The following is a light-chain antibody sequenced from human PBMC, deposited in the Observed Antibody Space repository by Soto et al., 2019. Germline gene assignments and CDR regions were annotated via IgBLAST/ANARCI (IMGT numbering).Light chain of an antibody. Sequence: DIQMTQSPSSLSASVGDRVTITCRASQSISSYLNWYQQKPGKAPKLLIYAASSLQGGVPSRFSGSGSGTDFTLTISSLQPEDFATYSCQQSFGTPHTFGQGTKLEIK. CDR3: QQSFGTPHT. V-gene: IGKV1-39*01. CDR2: AAS. CDR1: QSISSY. J-gene: IGKJ2*01.